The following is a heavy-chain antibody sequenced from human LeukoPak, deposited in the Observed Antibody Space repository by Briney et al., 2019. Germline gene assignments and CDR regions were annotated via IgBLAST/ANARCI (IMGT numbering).Heavy chain of an antibody. Sequence: PGGSLRLSCVASGFTFSSKWMHWVRQAPGKGLVWVSTIKPDGSSTTYADSVKGRFTISRDNAKNTLNLQMNSLRAEDTAVYYCESTIGAAATYWDQGILVTVSS. V-gene: IGHV3-74*01. CDR1: GFTFSSKW. D-gene: IGHD6-13*01. CDR2: IKPDGSST. J-gene: IGHJ4*02. CDR3: ESTIGAAATY.